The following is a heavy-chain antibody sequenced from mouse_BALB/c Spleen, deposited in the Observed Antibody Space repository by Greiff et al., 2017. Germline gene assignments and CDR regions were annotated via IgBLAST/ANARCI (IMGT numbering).Heavy chain of an antibody. CDR3: ARWGDGYYLRFDY. J-gene: IGHJ2*01. CDR1: GYTFTSYY. CDR2: IYPGNVNT. Sequence: QVQLKQSGPELVKPGASVRISCKASGYTFTSYYIHWVKQRPGQGLEWIGWIYPGNVNTKYNEKFKGKATLTADKSSSTAYMQLSSLTSEDSAVYFCARWGDGYYLRFDYWGQGTTLTVSS. V-gene: IGHV1S56*01. D-gene: IGHD2-3*01.